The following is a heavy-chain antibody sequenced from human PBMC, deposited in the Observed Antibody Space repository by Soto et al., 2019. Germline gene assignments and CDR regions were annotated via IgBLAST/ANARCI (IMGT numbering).Heavy chain of an antibody. V-gene: IGHV4-61*01. CDR1: GDSVSTRSYY. J-gene: IGHJ4*02. Sequence: SETLSLTCTASGDSVSTRSYYWSWIRQPPGQGLEWIGYIYYTGSTNYSPSLKSRVTISVDTSKNQFSLNLGSVTAADTAVYYCAREGYSYAYFDYWGQGIMVTVSS. D-gene: IGHD3-16*01. CDR3: AREGYSYAYFDY. CDR2: IYYTGST.